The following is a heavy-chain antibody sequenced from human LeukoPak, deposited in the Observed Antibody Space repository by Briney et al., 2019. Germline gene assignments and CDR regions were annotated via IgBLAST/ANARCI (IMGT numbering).Heavy chain of an antibody. CDR1: GYTFTGYY. J-gene: IGHJ4*02. CDR3: ARRAQVEQRHSQFDY. V-gene: IGHV1-46*01. Sequence: EASVKVSCKASGYTFTGYYMHWVRQAPGQGLEWMGMINPSGGSTGYAQKFQGRVTMSRDMSTSTVYMELSSLRSEDTAVFYCARRAQVEQRHSQFDYWGQGTLVTVSS. D-gene: IGHD1/OR15-1a*01. CDR2: INPSGGST.